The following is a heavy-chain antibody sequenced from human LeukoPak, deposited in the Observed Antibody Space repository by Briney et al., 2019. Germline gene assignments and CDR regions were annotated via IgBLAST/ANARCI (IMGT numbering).Heavy chain of an antibody. CDR1: GYTFTSCG. V-gene: IGHV1-18*01. CDR3: AREIRGPSIAVAGTYYYYYGMDV. CDR2: ISAYNGNT. J-gene: IGHJ6*02. D-gene: IGHD6-19*01. Sequence: ASVKVSCKASGYTFTSCGISWVRQAPGQGLEWMGWISAYNGNTNYAQKLQGRVTMTTDTSTSTAYMELRSLRSDDTAVYYCAREIRGPSIAVAGTYYYYYGMDVWGQGTTVTVSS.